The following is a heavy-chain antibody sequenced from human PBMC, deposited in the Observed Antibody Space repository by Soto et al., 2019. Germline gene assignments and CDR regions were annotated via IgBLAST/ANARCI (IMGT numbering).Heavy chain of an antibody. V-gene: IGHV1-69*01. CDR1: GGTFSSYA. J-gene: IGHJ6*02. Sequence: QVQLVQSGAEVKKPGSSVKVSCKASGGTFSSYAISWVRQAPGQGLEWMGGIIPIFGTANYAQKFQGRVTITADESTSTAYMELSSLRSEDTAVYYCARRRDIAARPELSGMDVWGQGTTVTVSS. CDR3: ARRRDIAARPELSGMDV. CDR2: IIPIFGTA. D-gene: IGHD6-6*01.